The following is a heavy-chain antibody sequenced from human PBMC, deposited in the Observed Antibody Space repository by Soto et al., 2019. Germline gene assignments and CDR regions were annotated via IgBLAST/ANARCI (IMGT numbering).Heavy chain of an antibody. V-gene: IGHV3-33*01. J-gene: IGHJ5*02. CDR1: GFSFSDYG. CDR3: ATSSGYH. D-gene: IGHD6-25*01. CDR2: VWEDGSNE. Sequence: QVQLVESGGGVVQPGRSLRLSCAASGFSFSDYGMNWVRQAPHKGLELVATVWEDGSNEYYVDSVKGRFTISRVNSKNTLFLQMHSLRAEDTAMYYCATSSGYHWGQGTLVTVSS.